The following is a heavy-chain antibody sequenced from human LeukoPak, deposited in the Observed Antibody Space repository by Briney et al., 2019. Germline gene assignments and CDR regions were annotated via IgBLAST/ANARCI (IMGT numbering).Heavy chain of an antibody. D-gene: IGHD3-22*01. V-gene: IGHV1-3*03. Sequence: ASVKVSCRASGYTLSDNYLHWVRQAPGQRLEWMGWINAGNGNTKYSQEFQGRVTITRDTSASTAYMELSSLRSEDMAVYYCAREGYYDSSGYLPTPFDYWGQGTLVTVSS. J-gene: IGHJ4*02. CDR2: INAGNGNT. CDR1: GYTLSDNY. CDR3: AREGYYDSSGYLPTPFDY.